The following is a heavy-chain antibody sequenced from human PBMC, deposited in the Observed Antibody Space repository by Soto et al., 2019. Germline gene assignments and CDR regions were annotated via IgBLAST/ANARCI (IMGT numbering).Heavy chain of an antibody. CDR3: ARGRDTAMVSKGNWFDP. V-gene: IGHV4-30-4*01. CDR2: IYYSGST. Sequence: SETLSLTCTVSGGSISSGDYYWSWIRQPPGKGLEWIGYIYYSGSTYYNPSLQSRVTISVDKPKNQISLKLSSVTVADTAVYYCARGRDTAMVSKGNWFDPWGQGTPVTVS. D-gene: IGHD5-18*01. CDR1: GGSISSGDYY. J-gene: IGHJ5*02.